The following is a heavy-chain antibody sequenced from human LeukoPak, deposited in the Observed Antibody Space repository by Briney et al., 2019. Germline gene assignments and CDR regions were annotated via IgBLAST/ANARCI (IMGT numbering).Heavy chain of an antibody. J-gene: IGHJ5*02. CDR1: GGTFSSYA. D-gene: IGHD2-2*01. V-gene: IGHV1-69*05. Sequence: SVKVSCKASGGTFSSYAISWVRQAPGQGREWMGGIIPIFGTAKYAQKFQGRVTITTDESTSTAYMELSSLRSEDTAVYYCARGIRGYCSSTSCFSGVDPWGQGTLVTVSS. CDR3: ARGIRGYCSSTSCFSGVDP. CDR2: IIPIFGTA.